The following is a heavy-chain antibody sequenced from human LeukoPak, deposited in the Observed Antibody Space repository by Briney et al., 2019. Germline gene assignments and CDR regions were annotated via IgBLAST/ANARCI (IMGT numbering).Heavy chain of an antibody. Sequence: PSETLSLTCTVSGGSISSYYWSWIRQPPGKGLEWIGYIYYSGSTNYNPSLKSRVTISVDTSKNQFSLKLSSVTAADTAVYYCARHGYDSSGYYSFDYWGREPWSPSPQ. CDR3: ARHGYDSSGYYSFDY. CDR2: IYYSGST. D-gene: IGHD3-22*01. CDR1: GGSISSYY. J-gene: IGHJ4*02. V-gene: IGHV4-59*08.